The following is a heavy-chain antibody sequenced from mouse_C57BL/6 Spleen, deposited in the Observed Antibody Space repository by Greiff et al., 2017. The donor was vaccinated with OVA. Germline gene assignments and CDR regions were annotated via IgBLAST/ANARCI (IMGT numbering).Heavy chain of an antibody. CDR3: ARFGYYGSSLFFDY. D-gene: IGHD1-1*01. CDR1: GYTFPSYW. V-gene: IGHV1-55*01. CDR2: SSPGSGST. Sequence: QVQLQQPGAELVKPGASVKMSRKASGYTFPSYWITWVKPRPGQGLEWIGDSSPGSGSTNDNEKFKSKATLTVDTSSSTAYMQRSSLTSEDSAVYYCARFGYYGSSLFFDYWGQGTTLTVSS. J-gene: IGHJ2*01.